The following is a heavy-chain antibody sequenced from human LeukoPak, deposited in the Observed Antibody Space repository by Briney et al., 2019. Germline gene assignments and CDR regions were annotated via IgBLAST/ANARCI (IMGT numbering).Heavy chain of an antibody. Sequence: SETLSLTCAVSGGSINSNSYYWAWVRQPPGKGLQWIGSIYYSGRTFYNPSLKSRVTISVDTSKNQFSLKLSSVTAADTAVYYCATQQALNLVNYFDYCGQGTLVTVSS. CDR2: IYYSGRT. V-gene: IGHV4-39*01. CDR3: ATQQALNLVNYFDY. D-gene: IGHD2-21*01. J-gene: IGHJ4*02. CDR1: GGSINSNSYY.